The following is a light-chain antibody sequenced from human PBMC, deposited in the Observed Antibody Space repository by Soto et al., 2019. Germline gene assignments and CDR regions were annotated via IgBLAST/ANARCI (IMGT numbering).Light chain of an antibody. CDR2: EVK. CDR3: SSFSSSGTGV. CDR1: GSDVGAYKY. Sequence: QSALTQPPSASGSPGQSLTISCAGTGSDVGAYKYVSWYQQHPGKAPKLIIYEVKIRPSGVSSRFSGSKSGDTASLTISGLQAEDEADYYCSSFSSSGTGVFGGGTKLTVL. J-gene: IGLJ3*02. V-gene: IGLV2-14*01.